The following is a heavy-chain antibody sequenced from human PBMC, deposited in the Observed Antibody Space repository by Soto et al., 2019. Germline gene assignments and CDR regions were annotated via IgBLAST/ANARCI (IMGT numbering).Heavy chain of an antibody. D-gene: IGHD3-16*01. Sequence: QVELVQSGTEVKKPGASVKVSCKTSGYTFKNYVIGWVRQAPGQGLEWMGWVSPYSGNANFTQKFQGRVTMTTDTNTSTAYMELTSLRSDDTAMYYCAGAISLMFTAPAYWGQGTLVTVSS. V-gene: IGHV1-18*01. CDR3: AGAISLMFTAPAY. J-gene: IGHJ4*02. CDR1: GYTFKNYV. CDR2: VSPYSGNA.